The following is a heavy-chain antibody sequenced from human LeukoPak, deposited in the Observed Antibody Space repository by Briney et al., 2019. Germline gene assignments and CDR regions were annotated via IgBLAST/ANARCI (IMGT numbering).Heavy chain of an antibody. CDR3: ARKDDSSGYYYTPPDY. J-gene: IGHJ4*02. CDR1: GFTFSSYS. CDR2: ISSSSSYI. D-gene: IGHD3-22*01. Sequence: GGSLRLSCAASGFTFSSYSMNWVRQAPGKGLEWVSSISSSSSYIYYADSVKGRFTISRDNAKNSLYLQMNSLRAGDTAVYYCARKDDSSGYYYTPPDYWGQGTLVTVSS. V-gene: IGHV3-21*01.